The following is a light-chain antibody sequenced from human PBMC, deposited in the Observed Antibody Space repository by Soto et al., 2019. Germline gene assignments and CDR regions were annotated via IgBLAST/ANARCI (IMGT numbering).Light chain of an antibody. J-gene: IGKJ1*01. CDR2: HAS. CDR1: QNIRSR. Sequence: DFQMTQYTSTLSASVGDRVTITCRASQNIRSRLAWFQQKPGKAPKLLIYHASTLESGVPSRFSGSGSGTEFTLTISSLQPDDFATYSCQQYMSYSFGQGTKVDIK. CDR3: QQYMSYS. V-gene: IGKV1-5*01.